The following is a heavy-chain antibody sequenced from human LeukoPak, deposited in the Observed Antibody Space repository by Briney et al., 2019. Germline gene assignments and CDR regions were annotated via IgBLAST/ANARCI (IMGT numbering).Heavy chain of an antibody. CDR3: ARDARGAYCGGDCSPYFDY. Sequence: GRSLRLSCAASGFTFSSYAMHWVRQAPGKGLEWVAVTSYDGSNKYYADSVKGRFTISRDNSKNTLYLQMNSLRAEDTAVYYCARDARGAYCGGDCSPYFDYWGQGTLVTVSS. CDR2: TSYDGSNK. D-gene: IGHD2-21*02. CDR1: GFTFSSYA. V-gene: IGHV3-30-3*01. J-gene: IGHJ4*02.